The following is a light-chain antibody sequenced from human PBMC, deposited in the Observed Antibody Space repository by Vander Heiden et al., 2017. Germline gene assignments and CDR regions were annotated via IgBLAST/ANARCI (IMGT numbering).Light chain of an antibody. CDR1: QTISTY. J-gene: IGKJ1*01. V-gene: IGKV1-39*01. CDR3: QQSHSIPWT. CDR2: GAS. Sequence: DIQINQSPTSLSASVGDRVTLSCRASQTISTYLNWYQRKPGKAPKLLIYGASTLHTGVPSRFSGSGSGTDFTLTINTLQPEDFATYYCQQSHSIPWTFGLGTKVEIK.